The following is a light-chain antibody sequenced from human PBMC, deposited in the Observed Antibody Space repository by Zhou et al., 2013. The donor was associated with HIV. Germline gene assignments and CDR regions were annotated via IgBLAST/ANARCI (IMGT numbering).Light chain of an antibody. CDR3: MQALQTPLT. V-gene: IGKV2-28*01. CDR1: QSLLYRNGHNY. CDR2: LGS. J-gene: IGKJ4*01. Sequence: DIVMTQSPLSLPVTPGEPASISCRSSQSLLYRNGHNYLDWYLQKPGQSPQLLIYLGSNRASGVPDRFSGSGSGTDFTLKISRVEAEDVGVYYCMQALQTPLTFGGGTKVEIK.